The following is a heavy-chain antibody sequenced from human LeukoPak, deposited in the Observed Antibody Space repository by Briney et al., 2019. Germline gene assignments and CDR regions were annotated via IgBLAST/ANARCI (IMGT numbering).Heavy chain of an antibody. D-gene: IGHD1-26*01. CDR2: IWYDGSNK. CDR3: AREMGGNFDY. CDR1: GFTFSSYG. Sequence: GGSLRLSCAASGFTFSSYGTHWVRQAPGKGLEWVAVIWYDGSNKYYADSVKGRFTISRDNSKNTLYLQMNGLRAEDTAVYYCAREMGGNFDYWGQGTLVTVSS. V-gene: IGHV3-33*01. J-gene: IGHJ4*02.